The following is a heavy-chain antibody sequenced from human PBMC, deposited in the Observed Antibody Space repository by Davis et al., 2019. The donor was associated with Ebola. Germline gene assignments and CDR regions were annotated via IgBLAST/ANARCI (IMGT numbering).Heavy chain of an antibody. D-gene: IGHD4-11*01. CDR3: ARDQATVTTSYFDY. CDR1: GYTFTNYG. Sequence: ASVKVSCKASGYTFTNYGISWVRQAPGQGLEWMGWISAYNGNTNYAQKFQGRVTMTRDTSTSTVYMELSSLRSEDTAVYYCARDQATVTTSYFDYWGQGTLVTVSS. V-gene: IGHV1-18*01. J-gene: IGHJ4*02. CDR2: ISAYNGNT.